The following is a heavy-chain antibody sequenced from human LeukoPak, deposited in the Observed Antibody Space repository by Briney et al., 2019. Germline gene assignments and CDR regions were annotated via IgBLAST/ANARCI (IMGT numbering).Heavy chain of an antibody. CDR3: ARAGYSNSVDY. CDR1: GGSISSYY. CDR2: IYYSGST. V-gene: IGHV4-59*01. D-gene: IGHD4-11*01. J-gene: IGHJ4*02. Sequence: SETLSLTCTVSGGSISSYYWSWIRQPPGKGLEWIGYIYYSGSTNYNPSLKSRVTTSVDTSKNQFSLKLSSVTAADTAVYYCARAGYSNSVDYWGQGTLVTVSS.